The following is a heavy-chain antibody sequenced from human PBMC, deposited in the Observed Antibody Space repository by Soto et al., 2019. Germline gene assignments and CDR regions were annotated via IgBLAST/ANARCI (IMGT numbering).Heavy chain of an antibody. CDR3: APVVQYYYDSSGYYHYFDY. J-gene: IGHJ4*02. Sequence: QVQLVQSGAEVKKPGSSVKVSCKASGGTFSSYAISWVRQAPGQGLEWMGGIIPIFGTANYAQKFQGRVTITADKSTSTAYMELSSLRSEDTAVYYCAPVVQYYYDSSGYYHYFDYWGQGTLVTVSS. CDR2: IIPIFGTA. D-gene: IGHD3-22*01. V-gene: IGHV1-69*06. CDR1: GGTFSSYA.